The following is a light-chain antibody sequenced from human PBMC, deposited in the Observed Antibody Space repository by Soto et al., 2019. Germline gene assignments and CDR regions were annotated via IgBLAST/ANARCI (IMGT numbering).Light chain of an antibody. Sequence: EIVLPQSPGTLSLSPGERATLSCRASESISNSYLAWYQQKPDQAPRVLIYVASTRATGIPARFSGSGSGTDFTLSISRVEPEDFAVYYCQQYGTSPWTFGQGTKVDIK. CDR2: VAS. V-gene: IGKV3-20*01. CDR1: ESISNSY. CDR3: QQYGTSPWT. J-gene: IGKJ1*01.